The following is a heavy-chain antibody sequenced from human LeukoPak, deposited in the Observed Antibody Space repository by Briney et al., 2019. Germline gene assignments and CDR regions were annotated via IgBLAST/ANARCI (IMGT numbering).Heavy chain of an antibody. CDR3: ARALQLGIVVVPAALDY. D-gene: IGHD2-2*01. CDR1: GGTFSSYA. J-gene: IGHJ4*02. V-gene: IGHV1-69*01. Sequence: GSSVKVSCKASGGTFSSYAISWVRQAPGQGLEWMGGIIPIFGTANYAQKFQGRVTITADESTSTAYMELSSLRSEDTAVYYCARALQLGIVVVPAALDYWGQGTLVTVSS. CDR2: IIPIFGTA.